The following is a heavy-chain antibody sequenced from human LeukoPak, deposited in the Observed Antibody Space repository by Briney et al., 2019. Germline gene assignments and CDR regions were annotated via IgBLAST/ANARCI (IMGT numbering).Heavy chain of an antibody. CDR3: ARGGVGASSDYYYYGMDV. J-gene: IGHJ6*02. CDR2: IYYSGST. CDR1: GGSISSCY. Sequence: SETLSLTCTVSGGSISSCYWSWIRQPPGKGLEWIGYIYYSGSTNYNPSLKSRVTISVDTSKNQFSLKLSSVTAADTAVYYCARGGVGASSDYYYYGMDVWGQGTTVTVSS. D-gene: IGHD1-26*01. V-gene: IGHV4-59*01.